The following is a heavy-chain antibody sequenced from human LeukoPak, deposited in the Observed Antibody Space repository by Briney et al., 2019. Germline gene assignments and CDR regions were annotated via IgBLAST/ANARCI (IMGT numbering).Heavy chain of an antibody. CDR2: ISYDGTKK. D-gene: IGHD2-21*02. CDR3: AKDLGVLVVVTAFDY. J-gene: IGHJ4*02. CDR1: GFTFRSYG. V-gene: IGHV3-30*18. Sequence: PGGSLRLSCAASGFTFRSYGMHWVRQAPGKGLEWVALISYDGTKKYYADYVKGRFTISRDNSKNTVFLQMNSLRVEDTAVYYCAKDLGVLVVVTAFDYWGQGTLVTVSS.